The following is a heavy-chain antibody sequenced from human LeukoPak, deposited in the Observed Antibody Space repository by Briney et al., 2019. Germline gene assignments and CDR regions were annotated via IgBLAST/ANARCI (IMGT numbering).Heavy chain of an antibody. D-gene: IGHD5-18*01. J-gene: IGHJ5*01. V-gene: IGHV3-23*01. CDR1: GFTFSSYA. CDR2: ITGSGGTT. Sequence: GGSLRLSCAASGFTFSSYAMSWVRQAPGKGLEWVSHITGSGGTTYYADSVKGRFTNSRDNSKNTLYLQMNSLRAEDTAVYYCAKRRSRNTGPFDSWGQGTLVTVSP. CDR3: AKRRSRNTGPFDS.